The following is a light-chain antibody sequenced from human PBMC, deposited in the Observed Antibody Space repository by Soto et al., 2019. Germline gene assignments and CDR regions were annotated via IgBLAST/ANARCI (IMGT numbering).Light chain of an antibody. CDR1: QSLVYSDGNTY. CDR3: QQYHTWPIT. J-gene: IGKJ4*01. CDR2: KVS. Sequence: DVVMTQSPLSLPVTLGQPASISCRSSQSLVYSDGNTYLNWFQQRPGQSPRRLIYKVSNRDSGVPDRFSGSGSGTDFTLTISSLQSEDCAIYYCQQYHTWPITFGGGTKVDIK. V-gene: IGKV2-30*01.